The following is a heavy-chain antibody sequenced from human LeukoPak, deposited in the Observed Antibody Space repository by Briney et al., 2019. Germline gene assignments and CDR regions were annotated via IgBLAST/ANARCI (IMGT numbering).Heavy chain of an antibody. J-gene: IGHJ5*02. Sequence: GASVKVSCKASGYTFTGYYMHWVRQAPGQGLEWMGWINPNSGSTSYAQKFQGRVTMTRDMSTSTVYMELSSLRSDDTAVYYCAREVQIVGATYRKPYNWFDPWGQGTLVTVSS. V-gene: IGHV1-2*02. CDR2: INPNSGST. CDR3: AREVQIVGATYRKPYNWFDP. CDR1: GYTFTGYY. D-gene: IGHD1-26*01.